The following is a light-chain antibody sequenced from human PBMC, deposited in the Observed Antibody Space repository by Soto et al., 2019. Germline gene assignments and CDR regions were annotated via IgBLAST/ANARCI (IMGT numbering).Light chain of an antibody. CDR1: QNIGITY. Sequence: EIVLTQSPGTLSLSPGERATLSCRASQNIGITYLAWYQQKPGQPPRPLIYGASRRATGIPERFSGGGSGTDFTLTISRLEPEDFAVYYCQQYGTSRVTFGGGTKLEIK. J-gene: IGKJ4*01. CDR2: GAS. CDR3: QQYGTSRVT. V-gene: IGKV3-20*01.